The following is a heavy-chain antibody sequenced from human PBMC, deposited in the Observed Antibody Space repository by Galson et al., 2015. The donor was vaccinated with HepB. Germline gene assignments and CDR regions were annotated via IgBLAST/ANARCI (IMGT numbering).Heavy chain of an antibody. D-gene: IGHD6-13*01. CDR1: GYTFTSYA. V-gene: IGHV1-3*01. Sequence: SVKVSCKASGYTFTSYAMHWVRQAPGQRLEWMGWINAGNGNTNYAQKLQGRVTMTTDTSTSTAYMELRSLRSDDTAVYYCARDGRQQLVPYYYYYGMDVWGQGTTVTVSS. CDR2: INAGNGNT. CDR3: ARDGRQQLVPYYYYYGMDV. J-gene: IGHJ6*02.